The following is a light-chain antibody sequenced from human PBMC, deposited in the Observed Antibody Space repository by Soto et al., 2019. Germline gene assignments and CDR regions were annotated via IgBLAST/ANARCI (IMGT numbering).Light chain of an antibody. CDR3: QQYNNWPPGT. Sequence: EIVMTQSPATLSVSPGERATLSCRASQSVSSNLAWYHQKPGQAPRLLIYGASTRVTGIPARFSGSGSGTEFTLTNSSLQSEDFAVYYCQQYNNWPPGTFGQGTKVEIK. J-gene: IGKJ1*01. V-gene: IGKV3-15*01. CDR1: QSVSSN. CDR2: GAS.